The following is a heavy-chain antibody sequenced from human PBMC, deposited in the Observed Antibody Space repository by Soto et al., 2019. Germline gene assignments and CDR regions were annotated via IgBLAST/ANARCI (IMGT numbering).Heavy chain of an antibody. D-gene: IGHD3-9*01. CDR2: ISSSSSYI. Sequence: GGYLRLSCAASGFTFSSYSMNWVRQAPGKGLEWVSSISSSSSYIYYADSVKGRFTISRDNAKNSLYLQMNSLRAEDTAVYYCARDSPYYDILTGYYYYYYGMDVWGQGTTVTVSS. CDR3: ARDSPYYDILTGYYYYYYGMDV. J-gene: IGHJ6*02. V-gene: IGHV3-21*01. CDR1: GFTFSSYS.